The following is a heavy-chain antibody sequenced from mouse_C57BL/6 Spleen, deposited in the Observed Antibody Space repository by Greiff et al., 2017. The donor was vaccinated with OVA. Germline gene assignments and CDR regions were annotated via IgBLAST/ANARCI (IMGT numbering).Heavy chain of an antibody. V-gene: IGHV1-42*01. J-gene: IGHJ3*01. CDR1: GYSFTGYY. CDR3: ARSTRDGYYVAWFAY. CDR2: INPSTGGT. Sequence: VHVQQSGPELVKPGASVKISCKASGYSFTGYYMNWVKQSPEKSLEWIGEINPSTGGTTYNQKFKAKATLTVDKSSSTAYMQLKSLTSEDSAVYYCARSTRDGYYVAWFAYWGQGTLVTVSA. D-gene: IGHD2-3*01.